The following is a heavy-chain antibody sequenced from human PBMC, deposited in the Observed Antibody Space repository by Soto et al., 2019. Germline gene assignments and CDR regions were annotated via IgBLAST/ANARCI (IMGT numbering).Heavy chain of an antibody. CDR2: INPNSGGT. Sequence: ASVKVSCKASGYTFTGYYMHWVRQAPGQGLEWMGWINPNSGGTNYAQKFQGWVTMARDTSISTAYMELSRLRSDDTAVYYCARAGIVGAHFDYWGQGTLVTVSS. CDR3: ARAGIVGAHFDY. D-gene: IGHD1-26*01. J-gene: IGHJ4*02. CDR1: GYTFTGYY. V-gene: IGHV1-2*04.